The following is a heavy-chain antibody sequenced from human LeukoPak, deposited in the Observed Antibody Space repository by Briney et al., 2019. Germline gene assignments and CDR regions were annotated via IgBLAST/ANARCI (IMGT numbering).Heavy chain of an antibody. D-gene: IGHD6-6*01. CDR2: IYYSGST. J-gene: IGHJ3*02. CDR3: ARWSIASRGATDAFDI. Sequence: SETLSLTCTVSGGSISSSSYYWGWIRQPPGKGLEWIGSIYYSGSTYYNPSLKSRVTISVDTSKNQFSLKLSSVTAADTAVYYCARWSIASRGATDAFDIWGQGTMVTVSS. V-gene: IGHV4-39*07. CDR1: GGSISSSSYY.